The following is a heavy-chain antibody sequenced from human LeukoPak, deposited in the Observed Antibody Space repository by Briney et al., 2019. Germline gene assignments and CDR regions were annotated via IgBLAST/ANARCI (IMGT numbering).Heavy chain of an antibody. CDR3: ARGREGGTTMIVVVYDY. CDR1: GYTFTSYD. Sequence: ASVKVPCKASGYTFTSYDINWVRQATGQGLEWMGWMNPNSGNTGYAQKFQGRVTMTRNTSISTAYMELSSLRSEDTAVYYCARGREGGTTMIVVVYDYWGQGTLVTVSS. V-gene: IGHV1-8*01. CDR2: MNPNSGNT. D-gene: IGHD3-22*01. J-gene: IGHJ4*02.